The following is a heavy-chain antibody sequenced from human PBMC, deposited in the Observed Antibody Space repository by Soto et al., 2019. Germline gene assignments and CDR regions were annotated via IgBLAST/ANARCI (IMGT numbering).Heavy chain of an antibody. Sequence: QLQLRESGSGLLKPSQTLSLTCAVSSLSVTSGGFSWSWIRQPPGKGLEWIGFIYHGGSTHYNPSLRGRVTMSVARSKNQFSLKLSSVTAADTAVYYCARAVRRSIYETSGYANYFDYWGQGAPVTVSS. D-gene: IGHD3-22*01. CDR3: ARAVRRSIYETSGYANYFDY. CDR1: SLSVTSGGFS. CDR2: IYHGGST. J-gene: IGHJ4*02. V-gene: IGHV4-30-2*01.